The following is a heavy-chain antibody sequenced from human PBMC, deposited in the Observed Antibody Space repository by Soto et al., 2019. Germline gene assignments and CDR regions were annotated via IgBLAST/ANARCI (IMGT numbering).Heavy chain of an antibody. J-gene: IGHJ6*03. CDR2: ISAYNGNT. V-gene: IGHV1-18*01. CDR1: GHTFTSYG. Sequence: ASVKVSCKASGHTFTSYGISWVRQAPGQGLEWMGWISAYNGNTNYAQKLQGRVTMTTDTSTSTAYMELRSLRSDDTAVYYCARDVNIVVVPAADPMDVWGKGPTVTVSS. CDR3: ARDVNIVVVPAADPMDV. D-gene: IGHD2-2*01.